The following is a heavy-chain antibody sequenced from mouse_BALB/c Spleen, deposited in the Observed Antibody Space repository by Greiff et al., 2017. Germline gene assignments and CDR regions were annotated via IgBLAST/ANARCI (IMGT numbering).Heavy chain of an antibody. D-gene: IGHD2-4*01. Sequence: EVQLVESGGGLVQPGGSLRLSCATSGFTFTDYYMSWVRQPPGKALEWLGFIRNKANGYTTEYSASVKGRFTISRANSPRILYLPKNTLRAEDSTTYYGARDWDYDGGAWFAYWGQGTPGTVS. CDR3: ARDWDYDGGAWFAY. J-gene: IGHJ3*01. CDR2: IRNKANGYTT. CDR1: GFTFTDYY. V-gene: IGHV7-3*02.